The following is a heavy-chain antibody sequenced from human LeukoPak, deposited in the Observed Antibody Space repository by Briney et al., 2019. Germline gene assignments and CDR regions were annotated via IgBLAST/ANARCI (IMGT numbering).Heavy chain of an antibody. CDR3: ARDSYYYYYMDV. CDR2: IYYSGST. J-gene: IGHJ6*03. V-gene: IGHV4-34*01. Sequence: SETLSLTCAVYGGSFSGYYWGWIRQPPGKGLEWIGSIYYSGSTYYNPSLKSRVTISVDTSKNQFSLKLSSVTAADTAVYYCARDSYYYYYMDVWGKGTTVTVSS. CDR1: GGSFSGYY.